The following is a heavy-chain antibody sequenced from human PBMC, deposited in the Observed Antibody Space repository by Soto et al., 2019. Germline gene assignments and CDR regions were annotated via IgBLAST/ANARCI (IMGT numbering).Heavy chain of an antibody. CDR3: ARGLLLWFGELSRRGGYYYYMDV. D-gene: IGHD3-10*01. CDR2: INDSGSS. CDR1: GGSFSGYY. Sequence: QVQLQQWGAGLLKPSETLSLTCAVYGGSFSGYYWSWIRQPPGKGLEWIGEINDSGSSNYNPSLRSLVTISVDTPKNQFSLKLSSVTAAETAVYYCARGLLLWFGELSRRGGYYYYMDVWGKGTRVTVSS. J-gene: IGHJ6*03. V-gene: IGHV4-34*01.